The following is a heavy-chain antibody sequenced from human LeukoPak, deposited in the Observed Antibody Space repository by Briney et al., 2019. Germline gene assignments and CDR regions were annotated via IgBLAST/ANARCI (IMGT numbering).Heavy chain of an antibody. CDR2: INHSGST. D-gene: IGHD5-18*01. CDR1: GVSFSGYY. V-gene: IGHV4-34*01. J-gene: IGHJ3*02. Sequence: PSETLSLTCAVYGVSFSGYYWSWIRQPPGKGLEWIGEINHSGSTNYNPSLKSRVTISVDTSKNQFSLKLSSVTAADTAVYYCARGDTATSDALDIWGQGTMVTVSS. CDR3: ARGDTATSDALDI.